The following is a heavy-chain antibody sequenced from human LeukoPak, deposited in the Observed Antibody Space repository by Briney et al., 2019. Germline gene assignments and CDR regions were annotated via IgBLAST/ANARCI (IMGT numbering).Heavy chain of an antibody. CDR2: IRYDGSNK. Sequence: GGSLRLSCAASGFTFSSYGMHWVRQAPGKGLEWVAFIRYDGSNKYYADSVKGRFTISRDNSKNTLYLQMNSLRAEDTAMYYCAKVTAGTGAQYYYYYMDVWGKGTTVTVSS. J-gene: IGHJ6*03. V-gene: IGHV3-30*02. D-gene: IGHD6-13*01. CDR3: AKVTAGTGAQYYYYYMDV. CDR1: GFTFSSYG.